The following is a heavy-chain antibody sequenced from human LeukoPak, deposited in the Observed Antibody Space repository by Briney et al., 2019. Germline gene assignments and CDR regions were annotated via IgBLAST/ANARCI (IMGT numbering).Heavy chain of an antibody. D-gene: IGHD4-23*01. CDR1: GGTFSSYA. CDR2: IIPIFGTA. V-gene: IGHV1-69*13. J-gene: IGHJ4*02. CDR3: ASFAGYGGNSLDF. Sequence: GASVKVSCKASGGTFSSYAISWVRQAPGQGLEWMGGIIPIFGTANYAQKFQGRVTITADESTSTAYMELSSLRSDDTAVYYCASFAGYGGNSLDFWGQGTLVTVSS.